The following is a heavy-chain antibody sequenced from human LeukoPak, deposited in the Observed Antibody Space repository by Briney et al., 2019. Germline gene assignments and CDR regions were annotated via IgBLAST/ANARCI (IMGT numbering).Heavy chain of an antibody. V-gene: IGHV1-8*03. CDR1: GYTFTSYD. D-gene: IGHD6-13*01. Sequence: APVKVSCKASGYTFTSYDINWVRQATGQGLEWMGWMNPNSGNTGYAQKFQGRVTITRNTSISTAYMELSSLRSEDTAVYYCARGVAAAGTSDAFDIWGQGTMVTVSS. J-gene: IGHJ3*02. CDR3: ARGVAAAGTSDAFDI. CDR2: MNPNSGNT.